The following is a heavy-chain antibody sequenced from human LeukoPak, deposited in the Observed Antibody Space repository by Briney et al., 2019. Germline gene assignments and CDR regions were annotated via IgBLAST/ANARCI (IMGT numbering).Heavy chain of an antibody. CDR1: GGSISSSNW. Sequence: PSETLSLTCAVSGGSISSSNWWSWVRQPPGKGLEWIGEIYHSGCTNYDPSLKSRVTISVDKSKNQFSLKLSSVTAADTAVYYCARIAAAGNALNWFDPWGQGTLVTVSS. J-gene: IGHJ5*02. CDR3: ARIAAAGNALNWFDP. CDR2: IYHSGCT. D-gene: IGHD6-13*01. V-gene: IGHV4-4*02.